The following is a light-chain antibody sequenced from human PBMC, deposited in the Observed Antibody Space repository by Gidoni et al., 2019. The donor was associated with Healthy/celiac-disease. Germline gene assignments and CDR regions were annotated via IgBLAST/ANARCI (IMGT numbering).Light chain of an antibody. J-gene: IGKJ2*01. CDR1: QGIRSY. Sequence: DIQLTQSPSFLSASVGDRVTITCRASQGIRSYLAWYQQKPGKAPKLLIYAASTLQSGVPSRFSGSGSGTEFTLTISSLQPEDFATYYCQQLNRYPPTFGQGTKLEIK. V-gene: IGKV1-9*01. CDR2: AAS. CDR3: QQLNRYPPT.